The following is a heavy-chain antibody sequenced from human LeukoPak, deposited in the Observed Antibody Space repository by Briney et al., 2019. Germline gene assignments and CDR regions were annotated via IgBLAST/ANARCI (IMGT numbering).Heavy chain of an antibody. D-gene: IGHD4-23*01. CDR2: ISAYNGNT. CDR3: ARDGPGGKPPNWFDP. J-gene: IGHJ5*02. CDR1: GYTFTNYG. Sequence: ASVKVSCKASGYTFTNYGISWVRQAPGQGLEWMGWISAYNGNTNYARKLQGRVTMTTDTSTSTAYMELRSLRSDDTAIYYCARDGPGGKPPNWFDPWGQGTLVTVSS. V-gene: IGHV1-18*01.